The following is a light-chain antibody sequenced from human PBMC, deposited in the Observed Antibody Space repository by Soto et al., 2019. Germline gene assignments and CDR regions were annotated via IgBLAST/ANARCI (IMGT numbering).Light chain of an antibody. CDR1: QSISSY. CDR2: DAS. J-gene: IGKJ1*01. CDR3: QQSGDTPPWT. V-gene: IGKV1-39*01. Sequence: DIQMTQSPSTLSASVGDRVTITCRASQSISSYLNWYQQKPGKAPKLLIYDASSLESGVPSRFSGSGSGTDFTLTISSLQPEDFATYYCQQSGDTPPWTFGQGTKVDI.